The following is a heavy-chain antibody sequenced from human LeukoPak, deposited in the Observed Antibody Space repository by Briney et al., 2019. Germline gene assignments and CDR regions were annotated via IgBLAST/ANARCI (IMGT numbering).Heavy chain of an antibody. CDR3: ARHVGFITMVRGVINNNWFDP. CDR1: GGSFSGYY. Sequence: SETLSLTCAVYGGSFSGYYWSWIRQPPGKGLEWIGSIYYSGSPYYNPSLKSRVTISVDTSKKQFSLKLSSVTAADTAVYYCARHVGFITMVRGVINNNWFDPWGQGTLVTVSS. CDR2: IYYSGSP. D-gene: IGHD3-10*01. V-gene: IGHV4-34*01. J-gene: IGHJ5*02.